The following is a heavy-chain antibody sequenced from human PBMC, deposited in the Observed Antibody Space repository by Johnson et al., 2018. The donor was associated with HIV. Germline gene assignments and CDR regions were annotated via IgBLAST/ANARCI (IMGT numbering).Heavy chain of an antibody. V-gene: IGHV3-53*01. CDR1: GFSVRTNY. CDR2: NWNGGST. CDR3: ATLNGHAFDI. Sequence: VQLVESGGGLIQPGGSLRHSCAASGFSVRTNYMSWVRQAPGKGLEWVSGINWNGGSTRYADSVNGRFTISRDNAKNSLYLQMNSLRAEDTAVYYCATLNGHAFDIWGQGTMVTVSS. J-gene: IGHJ3*02.